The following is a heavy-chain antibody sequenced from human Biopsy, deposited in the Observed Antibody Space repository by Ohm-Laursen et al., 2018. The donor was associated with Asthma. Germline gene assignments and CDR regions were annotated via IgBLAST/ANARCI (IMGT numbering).Heavy chain of an antibody. CDR3: ARTYYDFLTGQVKDVFGV. Sequence: ATVYISCKASGYNFISFAIHWVRQAPGQRLEWMGWVNTGNGDTKYSQKFQGRVTITRDTSASTAYMELRSLRSEDTATYYCARTYYDFLTGQVKDVFGVWGQGTMVTVSS. CDR1: GYNFISFA. V-gene: IGHV1-3*04. D-gene: IGHD3-9*01. J-gene: IGHJ3*01. CDR2: VNTGNGDT.